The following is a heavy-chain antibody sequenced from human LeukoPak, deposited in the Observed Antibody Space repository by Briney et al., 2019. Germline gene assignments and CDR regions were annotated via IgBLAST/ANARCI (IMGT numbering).Heavy chain of an antibody. V-gene: IGHV4-39*01. CDR3: ARHPLGYYGSGSYLSYFDY. CDR1: GGSISSSSYY. J-gene: IGHJ4*02. D-gene: IGHD3-10*01. CDR2: IYYTVRP. Sequence: TETLSLTCTVSGGSISSSSYYWGWIRQPPGKGLVWIGCIYYTVRPNYNPSLKSRVTISVDTSKNQFSLKLSSVTAADTAVYYCARHPLGYYGSGSYLSYFDYWGQGTLVTASS.